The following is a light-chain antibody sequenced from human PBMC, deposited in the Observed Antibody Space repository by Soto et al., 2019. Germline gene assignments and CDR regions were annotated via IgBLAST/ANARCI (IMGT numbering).Light chain of an antibody. CDR2: EVS. CDR1: SSDVGGYNY. CDR3: AAWDDSLNAPV. J-gene: IGLJ3*02. Sequence: QSALTQPPSASGSPGQSVTISCTGTSSDVGGYNYVSWYQQHPGKAPKLMIYEVSKRPSGVPDRFSGSKSGNTASLTVSGLQAEDEADYYCAAWDDSLNAPVFGGGTKLTVL. V-gene: IGLV2-8*01.